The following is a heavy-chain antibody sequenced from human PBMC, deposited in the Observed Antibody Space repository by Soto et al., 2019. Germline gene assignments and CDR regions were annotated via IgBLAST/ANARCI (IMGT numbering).Heavy chain of an antibody. CDR3: ARPFGDPNSNHYYYGMDV. D-gene: IGHD3-10*01. CDR2: MDPNTGNT. CDR1: RYTCTNQD. Sequence: VSVEVSCKASRYTCTNQDINWVLQATGQGLEWMGWMDPNTGNTGYAPKFQGRVTMTRDTSISTAYMDLSSLTSEDTAVYYCARPFGDPNSNHYYYGMDVWGQGTTVTVSS. J-gene: IGHJ6*02. V-gene: IGHV1-8*01.